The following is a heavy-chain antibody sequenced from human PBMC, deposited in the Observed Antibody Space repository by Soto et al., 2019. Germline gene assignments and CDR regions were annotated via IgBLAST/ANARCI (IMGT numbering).Heavy chain of an antibody. D-gene: IGHD3-10*01. CDR2: MSGTGGRT. CDR1: GFPFNNFG. V-gene: IGHV3-23*01. J-gene: IGHJ4*02. CDR3: AKDRGLWFGELGD. Sequence: VQLLESGGGLAQPGTSLRLSCAVSGFPFNNFGMSWVRQAPGKGLEWVSGMSGTGGRTYYADSVKGRFAISRDSSNNTLYLLMKSLRADDTAVYYCAKDRGLWFGELGDWGQGTVVTVSS.